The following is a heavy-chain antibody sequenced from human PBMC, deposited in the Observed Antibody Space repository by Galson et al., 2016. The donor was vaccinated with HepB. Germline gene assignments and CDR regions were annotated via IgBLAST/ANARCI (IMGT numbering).Heavy chain of an antibody. Sequence: SETLSLTCTVSGVSTKSYYWSWIRQPPGKGLEWIGYIYYGGTTNYNPSLRSRVTMSVDTSKNQFSLNLSPVTAADPAVYYCARESSSWYQNWFDPWGQGTLVTVSS. CDR3: ARESSSWYQNWFDP. CDR2: IYYGGTT. V-gene: IGHV4-59*12. D-gene: IGHD6-13*01. J-gene: IGHJ5*02. CDR1: GVSTKSYY.